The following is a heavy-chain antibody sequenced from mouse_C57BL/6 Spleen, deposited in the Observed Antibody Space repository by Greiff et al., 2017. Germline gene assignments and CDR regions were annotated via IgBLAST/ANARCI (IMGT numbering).Heavy chain of an antibody. CDR1: GYTFTDYN. V-gene: IGHV1-18*01. Sequence: VQLQQSGPELVKPGASVKIPCKASGYTFTDYNMDWVKQSHGKSLEWIGDINPNNGGTIYNQKFKGKATLTVDKSSSTAYMELRSLTSEDTAVYYCARRATVVARGYAMDYWGQGTSVTVSS. CDR2: INPNNGGT. J-gene: IGHJ4*01. D-gene: IGHD1-1*01. CDR3: ARRATVVARGYAMDY.